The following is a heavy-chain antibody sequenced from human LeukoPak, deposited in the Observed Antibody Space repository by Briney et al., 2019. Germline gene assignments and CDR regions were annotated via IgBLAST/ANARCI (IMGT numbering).Heavy chain of an antibody. V-gene: IGHV7-4-1*02. CDR3: ARDGAYYDSSGLDY. CDR1: GYTFTSYA. Sequence: ASVKVSCKASGYTFTSYAMNWVRQAPGQGLEWMGWINTNTGNPTYAQGFTGRFVFSLDASVSTAYLQISSLKAEDTAVYYCARDGAYYDSSGLDYWGQGTLVTVSS. D-gene: IGHD3-22*01. J-gene: IGHJ4*02. CDR2: INTNTGNP.